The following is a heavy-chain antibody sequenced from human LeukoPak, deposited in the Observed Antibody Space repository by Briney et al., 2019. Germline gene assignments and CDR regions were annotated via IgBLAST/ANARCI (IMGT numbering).Heavy chain of an antibody. J-gene: IGHJ1*01. CDR2: TKSDGKT. V-gene: IGHV3-74*01. Sequence: PGGSLRLSCEASGFTSSRYWMHWVRQAPGKGLVWVSRTKSDGKTNYADSVKGRFTISRDNAKNTVSLQMDSLRAEDTGVYYCARAPSEVGGYYPEYFRHWGQGTLVTVSS. CDR3: ARAPSEVGGYYPEYFRH. CDR1: GFTSSRYW. D-gene: IGHD3-22*01.